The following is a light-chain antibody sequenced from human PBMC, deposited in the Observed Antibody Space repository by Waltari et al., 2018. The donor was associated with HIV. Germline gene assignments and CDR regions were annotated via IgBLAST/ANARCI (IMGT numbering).Light chain of an antibody. CDR1: AMPKQY. V-gene: IGLV3-25*03. Sequence: YELTQPPSVSVSPGQTAAITCSGDAMPKQYSFWYQQRPGQAPVMVLFKDTQRASGIPERFSGSSSGTTVTLTISGVQTEDEADYYCQSVDAGGTQVVFGGGTKLSVL. J-gene: IGLJ2*01. CDR2: KDT. CDR3: QSVDAGGTQVV.